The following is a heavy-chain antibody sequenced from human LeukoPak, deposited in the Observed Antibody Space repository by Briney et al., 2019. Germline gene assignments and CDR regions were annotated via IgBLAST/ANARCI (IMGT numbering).Heavy chain of an antibody. CDR3: ARTRRYYYDSSGYHY. D-gene: IGHD3-22*01. CDR1: GDSISSGSYY. Sequence: SQTLSLTCTVSGDSISSGSYYWTWIRQPAGKGLEWVGRIYSSGSTNYNPSLKSRVTISVDTSKNQFSLRLSSVTAADTAVYYCARTRRYYYDSSGYHYWGQGTLVTVSS. V-gene: IGHV4-61*02. J-gene: IGHJ4*02. CDR2: IYSSGST.